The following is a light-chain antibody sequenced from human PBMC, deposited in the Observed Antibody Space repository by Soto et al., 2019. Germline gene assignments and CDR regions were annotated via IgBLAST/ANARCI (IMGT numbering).Light chain of an antibody. CDR3: QQRTNWPLT. CDR2: DAS. J-gene: IGKJ4*01. V-gene: IGKV3-11*01. CDR1: QSVATF. Sequence: EIVLTQSPVTLSLSPGERATLSCRASQSVATFLAWYQQKPGQAPRLLIFDASNRAPGIPDRFNGSGSGKAFTLTITSLEPEDFAVYYCQQRTNWPLTFGGGTKVEV.